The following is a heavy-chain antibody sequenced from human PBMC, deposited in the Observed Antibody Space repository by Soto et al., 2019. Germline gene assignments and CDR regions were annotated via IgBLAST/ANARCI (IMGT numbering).Heavy chain of an antibody. CDR2: ISGSGSNT. J-gene: IGHJ4*02. CDR3: ARDRATFDY. V-gene: IGHV3-23*01. CDR1: GFTFTSYA. D-gene: IGHD1-26*01. Sequence: GGSLRLSCAASGFTFTSYAMSWVRLTPGKGLEWVSAISGSGSNTFYADSVRGRFTISRDNSKNTVFLQMNNLRAEDTAGYFCARDRATFDYWGQGTRVTVSS.